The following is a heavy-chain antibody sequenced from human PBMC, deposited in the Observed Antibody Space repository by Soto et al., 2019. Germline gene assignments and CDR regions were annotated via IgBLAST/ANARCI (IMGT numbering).Heavy chain of an antibody. CDR2: TYYRSKWYN. Sequence: KQSPTLSLPCAISGDSVSSNSAAWHWIRQSPSRGLEWLGRTYYRSKWYNDYAVSVKSRITINPDTSKNQFSLQLNSVTPEDTAVYYCARDLEVYDSSGYPTRCWFDPWGQGTLVTVSS. D-gene: IGHD3-22*01. CDR3: ARDLEVYDSSGYPTRCWFDP. J-gene: IGHJ5*02. CDR1: GDSVSSNSAA. V-gene: IGHV6-1*01.